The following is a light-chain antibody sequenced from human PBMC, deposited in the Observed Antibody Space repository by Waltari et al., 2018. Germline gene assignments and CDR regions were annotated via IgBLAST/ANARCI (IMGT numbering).Light chain of an antibody. CDR3: SSYAGSNNLL. V-gene: IGLV2-8*01. Sequence: QSALTQPPSASGSPGQSVTISCPGTSRDVGGYNYVSWYQQHPGKAPKDMIYEVTKRPAGAPDRFSGSKSGNTASLTVAGLQAEDEADYYCSSYAGSNNLLFGGGTKLTVL. CDR1: SRDVGGYNY. CDR2: EVT. J-gene: IGLJ2*01.